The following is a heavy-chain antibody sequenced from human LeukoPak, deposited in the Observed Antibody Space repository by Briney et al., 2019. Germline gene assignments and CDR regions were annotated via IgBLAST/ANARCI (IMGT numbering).Heavy chain of an antibody. CDR2: IYTSGST. J-gene: IGHJ4*02. Sequence: SETLSLTCSVSGDSISYFHWSWIRQAAGKGLEWIGRIYTSGSTNYNPSLKSRVTISVDTSKNQFSLKLSSVTAADTAVYYCAREFIRRGFNYWGQGTLVTVSS. V-gene: IGHV4-4*07. CDR3: AREFIRRGFNY. D-gene: IGHD1-14*01. CDR1: GDSISYFH.